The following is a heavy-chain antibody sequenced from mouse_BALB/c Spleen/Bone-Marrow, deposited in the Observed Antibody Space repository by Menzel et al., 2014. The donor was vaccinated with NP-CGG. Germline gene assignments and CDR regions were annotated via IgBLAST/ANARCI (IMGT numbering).Heavy chain of an antibody. D-gene: IGHD2-10*02. J-gene: IGHJ2*01. Sequence: EVQLVESGPGLVKPSQSLSLTCSVTGYSITSGYYWNWIRQFPGNKLEWMGYITYDGSDNYNPSLKNRISNTRDTSKNQFFLKLNSVTTEDTATYYCARRGYGYLDYWGQGTTLTVSS. CDR2: ITYDGSD. CDR1: GYSITSGYY. V-gene: IGHV3-6*02. CDR3: ARRGYGYLDY.